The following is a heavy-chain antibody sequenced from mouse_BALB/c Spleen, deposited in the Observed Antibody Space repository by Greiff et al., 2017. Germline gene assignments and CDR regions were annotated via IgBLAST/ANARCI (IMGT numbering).Heavy chain of an antibody. CDR3: ARSRVKPISFAY. V-gene: IGHV14-3*02. D-gene: IGHD2-12*01. J-gene: IGHJ3*01. Sequence: EVQLKQSGAELVKPGASVKLSCTASGFNIKDTYMHWVKQRPEQGLEWIGRIDPANGNTKYDPKFQGKATITADTSSNTAYLQLSSLTSEDTAVYYCARSRVKPISFAYWGQGTLVTVSA. CDR2: IDPANGNT. CDR1: GFNIKDTY.